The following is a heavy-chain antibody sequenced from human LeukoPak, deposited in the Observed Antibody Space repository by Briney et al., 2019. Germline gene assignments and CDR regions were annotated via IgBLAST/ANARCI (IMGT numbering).Heavy chain of an antibody. J-gene: IGHJ3*02. Sequence: HGESLKISCKGSGYSFTSYWIGWVRQMPGKGLEWMGIIYPGDSDTRYSPSFQGQVTISADKSISTAYLQWSSLKASDTAMYYCARRCTNGVCYGIDAFDIWGQGTMVTVSS. CDR1: GYSFTSYW. CDR3: ARRCTNGVCYGIDAFDI. D-gene: IGHD2-8*01. CDR2: IYPGDSDT. V-gene: IGHV5-51*01.